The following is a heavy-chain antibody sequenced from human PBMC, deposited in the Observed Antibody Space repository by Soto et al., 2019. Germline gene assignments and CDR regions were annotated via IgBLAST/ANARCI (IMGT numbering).Heavy chain of an antibody. V-gene: IGHV4-30-2*06. Sequence: SETLSLTCTVFGASISYGGFSWSWIRQSPGKGLEWIGYINHFESTYFHPSFKSRLSMSIDRNRNMFSLNLSSVTADDTAVYYCVRLPGGSAPRPDYWGQGTMVTVSS. D-gene: IGHD6-6*01. CDR2: INHFEST. J-gene: IGHJ4*02. CDR3: VRLPGGSAPRPDY. CDR1: GASISYGGFS.